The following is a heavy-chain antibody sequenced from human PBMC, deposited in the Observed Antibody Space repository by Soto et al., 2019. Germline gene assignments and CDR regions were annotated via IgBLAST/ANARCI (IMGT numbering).Heavy chain of an antibody. V-gene: IGHV1-18*04. CDR1: GYTFTSYG. CDR2: ISAYNGNT. Sequence: ASVKVSCKASGYTFTSYGISWVRQAPGQGLEWMGWISAYNGNTNYAQKLQGRVTMTTDTSTSTAYMELRSLRPDDTAVYYCATGGGYSGSYSGFDYWGQGTLVTVSS. D-gene: IGHD1-26*01. J-gene: IGHJ4*02. CDR3: ATGGGYSGSYSGFDY.